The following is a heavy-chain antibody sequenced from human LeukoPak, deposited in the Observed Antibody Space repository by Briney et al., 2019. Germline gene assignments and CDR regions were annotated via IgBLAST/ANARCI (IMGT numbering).Heavy chain of an antibody. CDR3: AKDSILKWIGDLGEGYFDP. CDR1: GFTVSSNY. D-gene: IGHD3-10*01. J-gene: IGHJ5*02. Sequence: GGSLRLSCAASGFTVSSNYMSWVRQAPGKGLEWVSAISGDADSTYYADSVKGRFTISRDNSRDTLYLQMNSLRAEDTAVYYCAKDSILKWIGDLGEGYFDPWGQGTLVTVSS. V-gene: IGHV3-23*01. CDR2: ISGDADST.